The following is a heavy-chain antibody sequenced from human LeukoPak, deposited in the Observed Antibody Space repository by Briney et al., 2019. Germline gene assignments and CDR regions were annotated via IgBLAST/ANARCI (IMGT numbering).Heavy chain of an antibody. Sequence: PGGSLRLSCAASGFTFSSYGMHWVRQAPGKGLEWVAVISYDGSNKYYADSVKGRFTISRDNSKNTLYLQMNSLRAEDTAVYYCAKDLFFHWGQGTPVTVSS. J-gene: IGHJ4*02. CDR2: ISYDGSNK. V-gene: IGHV3-30*18. D-gene: IGHD2/OR15-2a*01. CDR1: GFTFSSYG. CDR3: AKDLFFH.